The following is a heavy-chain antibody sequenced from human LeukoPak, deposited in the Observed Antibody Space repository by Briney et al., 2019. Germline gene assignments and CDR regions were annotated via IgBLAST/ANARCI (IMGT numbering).Heavy chain of an antibody. CDR3: ARTADGMDV. CDR1: GGSISSYY. V-gene: IGHV4-59*01. CDR2: IYYSGST. Sequence: SETLSLTCTVSGGSISSYYWSWIRQPPGKGLEWIGYIYYSGSTNYNPSLKSRVTISVDTSKNQFSLKLSSVTAADTAVCYCARTADGMDVWGQGTTVTVSS. J-gene: IGHJ6*02.